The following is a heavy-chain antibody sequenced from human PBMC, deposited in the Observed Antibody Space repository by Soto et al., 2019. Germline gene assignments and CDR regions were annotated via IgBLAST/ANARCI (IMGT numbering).Heavy chain of an antibody. CDR3: AESSRAFYYMDV. V-gene: IGHV4-31*03. CDR2: IYYGGST. Sequence: SETLSLTCTVSGGSISSGGYYWSWIRQHPGQGLEWIGYIYYGGSTNFNPSLKSRVTISVDTSKNQFSLKLSSVTAADTAVYYCAESSRAFYYMDVWGKGTTVTVSS. CDR1: GGSISSGGYY. J-gene: IGHJ6*03.